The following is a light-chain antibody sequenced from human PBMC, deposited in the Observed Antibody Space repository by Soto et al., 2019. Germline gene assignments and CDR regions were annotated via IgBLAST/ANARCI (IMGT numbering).Light chain of an antibody. Sequence: QSVLTQPPSASGTPGQRVTISCSGGSSNIGSNTVNWYQQFPGTAPKLLIYNNDQRPSGVPDRFSGSKSGTSASLAISRLQSEDEADYYCAIWDDSLNGLVFGGGTKLTVL. V-gene: IGLV1-44*01. CDR2: NND. CDR1: SSNIGSNT. CDR3: AIWDDSLNGLV. J-gene: IGLJ3*02.